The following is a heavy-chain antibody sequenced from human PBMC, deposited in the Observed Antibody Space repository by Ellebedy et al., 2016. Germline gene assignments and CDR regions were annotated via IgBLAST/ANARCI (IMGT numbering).Heavy chain of an antibody. V-gene: IGHV4-59*01. CDR1: GGSISTYY. Sequence: SETLSLTCTVSGGSISTYYWTWIRQPPGKGLEWIGYIYYSGRTNYSPSLKSRVTISLYRSRNQFSLNLRSVTAADTAVYYCARGGFDYCSDGTCYSQYAAFDIWGLGTMVTVSS. J-gene: IGHJ3*02. D-gene: IGHD2-15*01. CDR3: ARGGFDYCSDGTCYSQYAAFDI. CDR2: IYYSGRT.